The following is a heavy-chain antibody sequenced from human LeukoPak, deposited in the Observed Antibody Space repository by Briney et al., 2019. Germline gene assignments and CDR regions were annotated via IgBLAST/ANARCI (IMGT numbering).Heavy chain of an antibody. CDR2: ILQSGST. Sequence: KPSGTLSLTCAVSGDSISSSYWWSWVRQSPGKGLEWIGEILQSGSTNYNPSLRSRVTISIDKSKNQFSLNLSSVTAADTAVYYCARESWSYASKFHYWGQGTLVTVSS. CDR1: GDSISSSYW. D-gene: IGHD3-16*01. V-gene: IGHV4-4*02. CDR3: ARESWSYASKFHY. J-gene: IGHJ4*02.